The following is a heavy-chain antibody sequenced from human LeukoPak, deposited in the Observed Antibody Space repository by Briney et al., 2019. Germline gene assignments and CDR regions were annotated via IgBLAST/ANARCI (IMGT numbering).Heavy chain of an antibody. CDR3: AELGITMIGGV. CDR2: ISSSGSTI. V-gene: IGHV3-48*03. J-gene: IGHJ6*04. CDR1: GFTFSDYD. Sequence: GGSLRLSCAASGFTFSDYDMNWVRQAPGKGLEWVSYISSSGSTIYYADSVKGRFTISRDNAKNSLYLQMNSLRAEDTAVYYCAELGITMIGGVWGKGTTVTISS. D-gene: IGHD3-10*02.